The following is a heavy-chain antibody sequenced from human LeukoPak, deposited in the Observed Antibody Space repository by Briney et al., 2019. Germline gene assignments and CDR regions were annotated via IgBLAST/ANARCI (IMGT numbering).Heavy chain of an antibody. CDR3: ARVVSQYGDYAWIVNWFDP. Sequence: PSETLSLTCTVSGGSISSTTYYWAWIRQPPGKGLEWIGSIYRNTNYSPSLRSRVFISVDTSNNQFSLSLSSVTAADTAVYYCARVVSQYGDYAWIVNWFDPWGQGTLVTVSS. J-gene: IGHJ5*02. V-gene: IGHV4-39*01. CDR2: IYRNT. D-gene: IGHD4-17*01. CDR1: GGSISSTTYY.